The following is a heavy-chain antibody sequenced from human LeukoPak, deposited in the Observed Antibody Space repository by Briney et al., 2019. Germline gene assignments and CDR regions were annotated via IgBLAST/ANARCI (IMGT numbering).Heavy chain of an antibody. CDR3: ARASADSGFWSGFHFKF. D-gene: IGHD3-3*01. Sequence: PSETLSLTCTVSGGSINNYYWSWIRQPPGKGLEWIGYIYYSGSTNYNPSLKSRVTISVDTSKNQFSLKLSSVTAADTAVYYCARASADSGFWSGFHFKFWGQGALVTVSS. CDR1: GGSINNYY. V-gene: IGHV4-59*01. J-gene: IGHJ4*02. CDR2: IYYSGST.